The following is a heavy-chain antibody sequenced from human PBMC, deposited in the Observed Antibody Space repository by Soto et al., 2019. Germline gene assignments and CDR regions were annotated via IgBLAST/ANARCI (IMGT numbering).Heavy chain of an antibody. J-gene: IGHJ4*02. D-gene: IGHD2-2*01. Sequence: GGSLRLSCAASGFTFSSHGMHWVRQAPGEGVEWVAVISYDGSNKYYADSVRGRFTISRDNSKDTLHLQMNSLRPDDTAVYYCVKERMEQYQVLPFFEYWGQGTLVTVSS. V-gene: IGHV3-30*18. CDR2: ISYDGSNK. CDR3: VKERMEQYQVLPFFEY. CDR1: GFTFSSHG.